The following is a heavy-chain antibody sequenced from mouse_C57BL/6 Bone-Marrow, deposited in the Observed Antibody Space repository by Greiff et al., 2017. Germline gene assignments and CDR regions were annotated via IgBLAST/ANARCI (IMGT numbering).Heavy chain of an antibody. D-gene: IGHD2-13*01. CDR3: ARGGYGDVLFAY. CDR1: GYTFTSYW. CDR2: IDPSDSYT. V-gene: IGHV1-69*01. Sequence: QVQLQQPGAELVMPGASVKLSCKASGYTFTSYWMHWVKQRPGQGLEWIGEIDPSDSYTNYNQKFKGKSTLTVDKSSSTAYMQLSSLTSEDSAVYYCARGGYGDVLFAYWGQGTLLTVSA. J-gene: IGHJ3*01.